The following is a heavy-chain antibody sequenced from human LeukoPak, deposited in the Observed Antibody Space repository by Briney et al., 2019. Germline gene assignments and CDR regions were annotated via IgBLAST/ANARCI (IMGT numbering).Heavy chain of an antibody. CDR3: ARRSIIGSGFDY. V-gene: IGHV3-7*03. CDR1: GFIFNSYW. CDR2: INQDGSEK. Sequence: PGGSLGLSCAASGFIFNSYWMSWVRQAPGKGLEWVANINQDGSEKYYVDSVKGRFTISRDNAKNSLFLQMNSLRVEDTAVYYCARRSIIGSGFDYWGQGTLLTVSS. J-gene: IGHJ4*02. D-gene: IGHD1-20*01.